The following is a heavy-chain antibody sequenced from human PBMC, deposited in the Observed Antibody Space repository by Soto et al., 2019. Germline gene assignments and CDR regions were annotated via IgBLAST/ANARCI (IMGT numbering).Heavy chain of an antibody. CDR2: IDHNAVA. J-gene: IGHJ6*02. CDR1: GDSISSSKW. Sequence: QMQLQESGPGLVKPSWTLSLTCGVSGDSISSSKWWTWVRQTPEKGLEWIGKIDHNAVANYNPSLEGRVTISKDNSKNQIFLKVTSVTAAGSAVYYCARMNRDYYYYGMDVWGQAATVTVSS. CDR3: ARMNRDYYYYGMDV. V-gene: IGHV4-4*02.